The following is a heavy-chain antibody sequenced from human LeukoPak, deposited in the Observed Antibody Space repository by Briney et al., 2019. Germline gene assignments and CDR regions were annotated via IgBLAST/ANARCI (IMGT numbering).Heavy chain of an antibody. J-gene: IGHJ4*02. Sequence: GGSLRLSCAASGFTLSNHWMYWVRQAPGKGLVWVSRINIDGSDTRYADSVKGRFIISRDNAKNTLYLQMNSLRAEDTAVYYCAEPEGGYYDIRPDWGQGTLVTVSS. V-gene: IGHV3-74*01. CDR3: AEPEGGYYDIRPD. D-gene: IGHD3-22*01. CDR2: INIDGSDT. CDR1: GFTLSNHW.